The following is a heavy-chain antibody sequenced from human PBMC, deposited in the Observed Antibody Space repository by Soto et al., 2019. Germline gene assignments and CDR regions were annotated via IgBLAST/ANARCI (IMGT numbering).Heavy chain of an antibody. J-gene: IGHJ6*02. CDR3: ASLLGYCSGGSCYGMDV. Sequence: SETLSLTCAVYGGSFSGYYLSWIRQPPGKGLEWIGEINHSGSTNYNPSLKSRVTISVDTSKNQFSLKLSSVTAADTAVYYCASLLGYCSGGSCYGMDVWGQGTTVTV. CDR1: GGSFSGYY. V-gene: IGHV4-34*01. D-gene: IGHD2-15*01. CDR2: INHSGST.